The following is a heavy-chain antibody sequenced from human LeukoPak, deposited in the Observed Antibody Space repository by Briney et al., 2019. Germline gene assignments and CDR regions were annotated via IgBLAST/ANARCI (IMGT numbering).Heavy chain of an antibody. Sequence: SETLSLTCTVSGYSISSGFYWGWIRQPPGKGLEWIGNVYHGGSSYYNPSLKSRITISVDTSKNQFSLNLYSVTAADTAVYYCARRVGSSDCFDYWGQGTLVTVSS. CDR3: ARRVGSSDCFDY. V-gene: IGHV4-38-2*02. D-gene: IGHD6-6*01. CDR1: GYSISSGFY. CDR2: VYHGGSS. J-gene: IGHJ4*02.